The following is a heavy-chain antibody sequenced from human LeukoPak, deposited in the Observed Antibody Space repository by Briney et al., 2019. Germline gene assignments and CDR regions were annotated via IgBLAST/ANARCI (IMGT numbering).Heavy chain of an antibody. CDR3: ANRVVVAATNWFDP. J-gene: IGHJ5*02. V-gene: IGHV3-23*01. CDR2: ISCSGGST. D-gene: IGHD2-15*01. Sequence: GGSLRLSCAASGFTFSSYAMSWVRQAPGKGLEWVSAISCSGGSTYYADSVKGRFTISRDNSKNTLYLQMNSLRAEDTAVYYCANRVVVAATNWFDPWGQGTLVTVSS. CDR1: GFTFSSYA.